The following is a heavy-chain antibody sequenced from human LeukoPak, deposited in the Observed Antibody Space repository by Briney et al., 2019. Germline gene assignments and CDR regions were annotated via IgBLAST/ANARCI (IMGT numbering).Heavy chain of an antibody. J-gene: IGHJ4*02. V-gene: IGHV3-30-3*01. CDR1: GFTFSSYA. CDR3: ARGNPPPEDQPLLNIDY. CDR2: ISYDGSNK. D-gene: IGHD2-21*02. Sequence: GGSLRLSCAASGFTFSSYAMHWVRQAPGKGLEWVAVISYDGSNKYYADSVKGRFTISRDNSKNTLYLQMNSLRAEDTAVYYCARGNPPPEDQPLLNIDYWGQGTLVTVSS.